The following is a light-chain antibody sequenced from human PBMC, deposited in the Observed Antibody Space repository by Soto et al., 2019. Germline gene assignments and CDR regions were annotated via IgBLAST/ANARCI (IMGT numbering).Light chain of an antibody. CDR2: EVS. Sequence: SALTHPPSASGSPGQSVTISCTGTSSDIGTYDYVSWYQHLPDKAPKLIIYEVSKRPSGVPDRFSGSKSGNTASLTVSGLQAEDEGDYYCCSYGDGNNFYVFGTGTKVTVL. J-gene: IGLJ1*01. V-gene: IGLV2-8*01. CDR3: CSYGDGNNFYV. CDR1: SSDIGTYDY.